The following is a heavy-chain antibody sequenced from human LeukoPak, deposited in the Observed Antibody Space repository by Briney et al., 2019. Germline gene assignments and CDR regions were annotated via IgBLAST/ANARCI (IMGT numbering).Heavy chain of an antibody. CDR2: ISSDGSST. Sequence: GGSLRLSCAASGFTFSSHWMHWVRQAPGKGLVWVSRISSDGSSTSFADSVKGRFTISRDNAENTLYLHMNSLRDEDTAVYYCARIYDSSGYYWYGVSPVDYWGQGTLVTVSS. V-gene: IGHV3-74*01. CDR1: GFTFSSHW. CDR3: ARIYDSSGYYWYGVSPVDY. J-gene: IGHJ4*02. D-gene: IGHD3-22*01.